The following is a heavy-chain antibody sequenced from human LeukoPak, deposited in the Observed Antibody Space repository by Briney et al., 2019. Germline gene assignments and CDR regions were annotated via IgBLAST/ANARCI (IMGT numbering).Heavy chain of an antibody. V-gene: IGHV4-4*07. Sequence: SETLSLTCTVSGGSISSFYWSWIRQPAGKGLEWIGRIYTSGSTNYNPSLRSRVTMSVDTSKNQFSLKLSSVTAADTAVYYCARQKAEQWLVLYYWGQGTLVTVSS. CDR1: GGSISSFY. D-gene: IGHD6-19*01. CDR2: IYTSGST. CDR3: ARQKAEQWLVLYY. J-gene: IGHJ4*02.